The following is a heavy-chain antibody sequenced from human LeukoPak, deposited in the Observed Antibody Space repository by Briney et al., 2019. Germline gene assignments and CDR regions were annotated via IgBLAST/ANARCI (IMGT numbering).Heavy chain of an antibody. Sequence: ASVKVSCKASGYSFTSYYMQWVRQAPGQGLEWMGIINPIGGSTTYAQNFQGRVTMTRDTSTSTAYMELSSLRSDDTAVYYCARDSSGSFGDYWGQGTLVTVSS. J-gene: IGHJ4*02. V-gene: IGHV1-46*01. CDR1: GYSFTSYY. CDR2: INPIGGST. CDR3: ARDSSGSFGDY. D-gene: IGHD6-19*01.